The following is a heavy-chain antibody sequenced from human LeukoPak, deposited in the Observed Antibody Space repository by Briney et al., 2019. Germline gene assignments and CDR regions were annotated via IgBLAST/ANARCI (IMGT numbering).Heavy chain of an antibody. V-gene: IGHV1-2*02. CDR2: INPNSGGT. D-gene: IGHD3-22*01. CDR3: ARDLIVVVNPKPEYFQH. J-gene: IGHJ1*01. Sequence: VASVKVSCKASGYTFTGYYIHWVRQAPGQGLEWMGWINPNSGGTNYAQKFQGRVTMTRDTSISTVYMELSRVRSDDTAVYYCARDLIVVVNPKPEYFQHWGQGTLVTVSS. CDR1: GYTFTGYY.